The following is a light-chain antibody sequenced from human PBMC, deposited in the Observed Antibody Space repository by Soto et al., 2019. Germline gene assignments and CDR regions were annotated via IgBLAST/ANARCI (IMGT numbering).Light chain of an antibody. CDR3: QQYYNWPPWT. J-gene: IGKJ1*01. V-gene: IGKV3-20*01. CDR2: GAS. CDR1: QSVSSRY. Sequence: EIVLTQSPGTLSLPPGERATLSCRASQSVSSRYLAWYQQKPGQAPRLLVYGASNRATGIPDRFSGSGSGTDFTLTISRLEPEDYAVYYCQQYYNWPPWTFGQGTKVDIK.